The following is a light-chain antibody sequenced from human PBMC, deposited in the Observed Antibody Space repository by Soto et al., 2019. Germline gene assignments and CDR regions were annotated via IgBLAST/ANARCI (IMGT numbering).Light chain of an antibody. Sequence: VLTKSPGTLSLSLGKSATLSCRASQTFSITYLTWYQQKPGQAPRLLIFGASKRATGIPDRFSGSGSGRDFTLTISRLEPEDFAVYYCQQYNNWPRTFGQGTKVDI. CDR2: GAS. CDR1: QTFSITY. CDR3: QQYNNWPRT. V-gene: IGKV3-20*01. J-gene: IGKJ1*01.